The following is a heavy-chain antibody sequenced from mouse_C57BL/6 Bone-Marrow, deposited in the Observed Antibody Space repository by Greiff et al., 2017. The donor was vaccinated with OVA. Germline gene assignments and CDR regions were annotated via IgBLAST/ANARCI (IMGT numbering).Heavy chain of an antibody. V-gene: IGHV1-81*01. CDR2: IYPRSGNT. J-gene: IGHJ4*01. D-gene: IGHD2-1*01. CDR1: GYTLTSYG. CDR3: AYGNYGNYAMDY. Sequence: QVQLQQSGAELARPGASVKLSCKASGYTLTSYGISWVKQRTGQGLEWIGEIYPRSGNTYYNEKFKGKATLTADKSSSTAYMELRSLTSEDSAVYFCAYGNYGNYAMDYWGQGTSVTVSS.